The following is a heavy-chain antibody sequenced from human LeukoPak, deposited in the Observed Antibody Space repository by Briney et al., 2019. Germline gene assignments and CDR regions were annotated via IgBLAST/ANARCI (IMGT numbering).Heavy chain of an antibody. J-gene: IGHJ4*02. Sequence: GASVKVSCKASGYTFTSYGISWVRQAPGQGLEWMGWIHPSTGNPTYAQGFTGRFVFSLDTSVSTSYLQISSLKAEDTAVYYCARAYQRLGGLSLPDYWGQGTLVTVSS. CDR2: IHPSTGNP. D-gene: IGHD3-16*02. CDR3: ARAYQRLGGLSLPDY. V-gene: IGHV7-4-1*02. CDR1: GYTFTSYG.